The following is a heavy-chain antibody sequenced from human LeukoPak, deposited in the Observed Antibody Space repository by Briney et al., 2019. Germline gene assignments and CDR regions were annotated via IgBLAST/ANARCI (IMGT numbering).Heavy chain of an antibody. D-gene: IGHD5-18*01. CDR3: ARDQGYSYGAFDF. Sequence: PQTLSLTCNVSGGSISSGDYYWSWIRQPPGKGLEWIGFLYSSGSTYYNPSLKSRLTISVDTSKNQFSLRLSSVTAADTAVYYCARDQGYSYGAFDFWGQGALVTVSS. J-gene: IGHJ4*02. V-gene: IGHV4-30-4*01. CDR2: LYSSGST. CDR1: GGSISSGDYY.